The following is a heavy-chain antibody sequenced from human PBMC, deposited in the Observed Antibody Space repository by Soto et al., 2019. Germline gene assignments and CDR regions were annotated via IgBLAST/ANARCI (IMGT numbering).Heavy chain of an antibody. Sequence: EVHLEESGGGLVHPGGSLRLSCAASGFTFSSYWMNWVRQAPGKGLEWVANIDEDGSEYNDAESVRGRFTISRDNAKNTLYVQMTSLRAADTAVYYCARTGDGHLDFLDYWGQGILVSVSS. CDR1: GFTFSSYW. V-gene: IGHV3-7*01. CDR2: IDEDGSEY. J-gene: IGHJ4*02. CDR3: ARTGDGHLDFLDY. D-gene: IGHD1-1*01.